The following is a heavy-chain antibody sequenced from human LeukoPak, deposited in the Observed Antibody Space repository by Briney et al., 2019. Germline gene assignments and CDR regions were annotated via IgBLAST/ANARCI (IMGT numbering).Heavy chain of an antibody. J-gene: IGHJ6*03. V-gene: IGHV1-46*01. CDR2: INPSGGST. CDR1: GYTFTSYY. D-gene: IGHD3-10*01. CDR3: ARDGDGSGSHYYMDV. Sequence: ASVKVSCKASGYTFTSYYMHWVRQAPGQGLEWMGIINPSGGSTSYAQKFQGRVTMTRDTSTSTVYTELSSLRSEATAVYYCARDGDGSGSHYYMDVWGKGTTVTISS.